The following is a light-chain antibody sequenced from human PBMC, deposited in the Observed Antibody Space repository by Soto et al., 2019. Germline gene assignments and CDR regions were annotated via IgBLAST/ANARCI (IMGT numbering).Light chain of an antibody. CDR3: QHYNSYPWT. CDR1: QSISNW. CDR2: KAS. Sequence: DIQMTQSPSTLSASVGDRVTITCRASQSISNWLAWYQQKPGKDPKLLIYKASSLETGVPSRFSGSGSGTELSLTKCSVQPYNIASYYCQHYNSYPWTFGQGNNVQIK. J-gene: IGKJ1*01. V-gene: IGKV1-5*03.